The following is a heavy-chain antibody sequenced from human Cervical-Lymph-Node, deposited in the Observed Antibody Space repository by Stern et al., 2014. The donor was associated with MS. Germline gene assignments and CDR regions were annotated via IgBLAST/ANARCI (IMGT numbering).Heavy chain of an antibody. V-gene: IGHV3-33*01. CDR1: GFTFSNYG. CDR3: VTDSSSSVYYYDMDV. D-gene: IGHD6-6*01. CDR2: IWYDGSFK. Sequence: VHLVESGGGVVQPGRSLRLSCAASGFTFSNYGMHWVRQAPGKGLEWVAVIWYDGSFKYYADSVKGRVTISRDNSKNTLYLQMNSLRAEDTAVYYCVTDSSSSVYYYDMDVWGQGTTVTVSS. J-gene: IGHJ6*02.